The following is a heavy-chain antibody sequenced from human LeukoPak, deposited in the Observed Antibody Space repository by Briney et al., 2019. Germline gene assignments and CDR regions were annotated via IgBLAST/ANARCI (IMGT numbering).Heavy chain of an antibody. CDR3: ARTLIVVVPAAILGRYYYYYYMDV. CDR2: ISSSSSYI. V-gene: IGHV3-21*01. D-gene: IGHD2-2*01. J-gene: IGHJ6*03. CDR1: GFTFSSYS. Sequence: PGGSLRLSCAASGFTFSSYSMNWVRQAPGKGLEWVSSISSSSSYIYYADSVKGRFTISRDNAKNSLYLQMNSLRAEDTAVYYCARTLIVVVPAAILGRYYYYYYMDVWGKGTTVTVSS.